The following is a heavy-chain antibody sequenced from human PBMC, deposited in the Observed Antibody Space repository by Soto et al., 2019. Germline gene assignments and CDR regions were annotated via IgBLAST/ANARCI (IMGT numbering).Heavy chain of an antibody. CDR3: ATVMDGGYCYGYISRWFDP. CDR2: FDPEDGET. J-gene: IGHJ5*02. Sequence: ASVKVSCKVSGYTLTELSMHWVRQAPGKGLEWMGGFDPEDGETIYAQKFQGRVTMTEDTSTDTAYMELSSLRSEDTAVYYCATVMDGGYCYGYISRWFDPCGQGTLVTVSS. V-gene: IGHV1-24*01. D-gene: IGHD5-18*01. CDR1: GYTLTELS.